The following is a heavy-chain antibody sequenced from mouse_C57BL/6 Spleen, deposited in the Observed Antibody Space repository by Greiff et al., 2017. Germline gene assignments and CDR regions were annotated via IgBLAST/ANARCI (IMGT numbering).Heavy chain of an antibody. J-gene: IGHJ2*01. V-gene: IGHV1-50*01. D-gene: IGHD3-3*01. CDR2: IDPSDSYT. CDR3: ARRGWTWGYYFDY. CDR1: GYTFTSYW. Sequence: QVQLQQPGAELVKPGASVKLSCKASGYTFTSYWMQWVKQRPGQGLEWIGEIDPSDSYTNYNQKFKGKATLTVDTSSSTAYMQLSSLTSEDSAVYYCARRGWTWGYYFDYWGQGTTLTVSS.